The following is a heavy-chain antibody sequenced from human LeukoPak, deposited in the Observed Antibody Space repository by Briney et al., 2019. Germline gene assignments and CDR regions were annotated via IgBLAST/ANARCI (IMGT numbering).Heavy chain of an antibody. D-gene: IGHD1-1*01. Sequence: SETLSLTCTVSGGSISSYYWSWIRQPPGKGLEWIGYIFYSGSTNYNPSLKSRVTMSVDTSKNQFSLKLSSVTAADTAVYYCVKLQPNTGEWAFDIWGQGTMVSVSS. V-gene: IGHV4-59*01. CDR2: IFYSGST. J-gene: IGHJ3*02. CDR3: VKLQPNTGEWAFDI. CDR1: GGSISSYY.